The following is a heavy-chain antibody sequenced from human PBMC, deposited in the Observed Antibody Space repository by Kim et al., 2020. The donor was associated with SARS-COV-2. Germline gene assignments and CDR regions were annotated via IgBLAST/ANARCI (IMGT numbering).Heavy chain of an antibody. Sequence: YIYYADSGKGRFTISRDNAKNSLYLKMNSLRAEDTAVYYCARAEMAAVDYWGQGTLVTVSS. CDR3: ARAEMAAVDY. D-gene: IGHD6-19*01. J-gene: IGHJ4*02. V-gene: IGHV3-21*01. CDR2: YI.